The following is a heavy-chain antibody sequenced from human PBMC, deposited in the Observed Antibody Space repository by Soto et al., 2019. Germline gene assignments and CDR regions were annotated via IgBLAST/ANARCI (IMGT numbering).Heavy chain of an antibody. V-gene: IGHV3-23*01. CDR1: GITFIADA. J-gene: IGHJ4*02. Sequence: LRLSCAASGITFIADATSWVRQAPGKGLEWVSAISGSGATTYYADSVKGRFTISRDKSKNTLYLQMNSLRAEDTALYYCAKSFSSNWYDYFDYWGQGSLVTVSS. CDR3: AKSFSSNWYDYFDY. D-gene: IGHD6-13*01. CDR2: ISGSGATT.